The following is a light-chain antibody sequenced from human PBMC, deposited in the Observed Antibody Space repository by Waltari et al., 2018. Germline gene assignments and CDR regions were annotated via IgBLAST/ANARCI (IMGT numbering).Light chain of an antibody. CDR2: DTF. CDR1: QSVRSY. V-gene: IGKV3-11*01. J-gene: IGKJ4*01. CDR3: QQRHNWPLT. Sequence: EIVLTQSPATLSLSPGARATLSCRASQSVRSYLAWYQQKPGQAPRLLIYDTFNRASGIPARFSGSGSGTDFSLSISSLEPEDFAVYYCQQRHNWPLTFGGGTKVEIK.